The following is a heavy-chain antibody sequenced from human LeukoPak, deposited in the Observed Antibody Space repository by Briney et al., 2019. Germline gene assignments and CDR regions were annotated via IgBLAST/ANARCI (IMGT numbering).Heavy chain of an antibody. Sequence: GGSLRLSCAASGFTFSSYWMHWVRQAPGKGLEWVSAISGSSSYIYYADSVKGRFTISRDNAKNSLYLQMNSLRAEDTAVYYCAREAGSSSFAPGGAFDIWGQGTMVTVSS. V-gene: IGHV3-21*01. CDR3: AREAGSSSFAPGGAFDI. CDR2: ISGSSSYI. D-gene: IGHD6-6*01. CDR1: GFTFSSYW. J-gene: IGHJ3*02.